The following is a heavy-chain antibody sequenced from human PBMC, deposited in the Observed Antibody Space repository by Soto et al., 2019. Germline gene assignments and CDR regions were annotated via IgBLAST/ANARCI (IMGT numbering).Heavy chain of an antibody. J-gene: IGHJ5*02. CDR2: MYKTGST. CDR3: ARAMAITMVRGVGTKHNWFDP. Sequence: PSETLSLTCTVSGGSIRGYYWSWIRQPPGKGLEWIGYMYKTGSTVYNPSFKSRVTISVDTSKNQFSLKLNSVTAADTAVYYCARAMAITMVRGVGTKHNWFDPWGQGTLVTVS. D-gene: IGHD3-10*01. CDR1: GGSIRGYY. V-gene: IGHV4-59*01.